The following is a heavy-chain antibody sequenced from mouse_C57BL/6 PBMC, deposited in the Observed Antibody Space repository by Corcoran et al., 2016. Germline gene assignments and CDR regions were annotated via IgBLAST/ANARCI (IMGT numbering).Heavy chain of an antibody. Sequence: QIQLEQSGPELKKPGETVKISCKASGYTFTTYGMSWVKQAPGKGLKWMGWINTYSGVPTYADDFKGRFAFSLETSASTAYLQINNLKNEDTATYFCAREGSWFAYWGQGTLVTVSA. CDR2: INTYSGVP. J-gene: IGHJ3*01. CDR1: GYTFTTYG. V-gene: IGHV9-3*01. D-gene: IGHD1-1*01. CDR3: AREGSWFAY.